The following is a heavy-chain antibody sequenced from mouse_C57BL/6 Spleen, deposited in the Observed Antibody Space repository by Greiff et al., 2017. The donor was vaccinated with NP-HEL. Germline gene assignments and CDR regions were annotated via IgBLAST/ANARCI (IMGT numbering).Heavy chain of an antibody. Sequence: VQLQQPGAELVMPGASVKLSCKASGYTFTSYWMHWVKQRPGQGLEWIGEIDPSDSYTNYNQKFKGKSTLTVDKSSSTAYMQLSSLTSEDSAVYYCAREVTMVTTYAMDYWGQGTSVTVSS. J-gene: IGHJ4*01. CDR3: AREVTMVTTYAMDY. D-gene: IGHD2-2*01. CDR2: IDPSDSYT. CDR1: GYTFTSYW. V-gene: IGHV1-69*01.